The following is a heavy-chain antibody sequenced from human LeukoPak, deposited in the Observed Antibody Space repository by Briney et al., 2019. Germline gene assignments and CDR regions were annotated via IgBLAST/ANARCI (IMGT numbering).Heavy chain of an antibody. CDR2: INHDGGET. D-gene: IGHD1-26*01. CDR3: ARAGGPGTVDY. J-gene: IGHJ4*02. Sequence: PGGSLRLSCEASGFTFSDYWMSWVRQAPGKGLEWVANINHDGGETYYVDSVKGRFTISRDNAKNSLFLQMNSLRVEDTAVYYCARAGGPGTVDYWGQGTLLTVSS. V-gene: IGHV3-7*03. CDR1: GFTFSDYW.